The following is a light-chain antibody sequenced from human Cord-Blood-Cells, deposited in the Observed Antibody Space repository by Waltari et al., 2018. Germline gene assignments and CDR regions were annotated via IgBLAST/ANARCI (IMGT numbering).Light chain of an antibody. CDR2: AAS. J-gene: IGKJ2*01. CDR1: QGISSY. V-gene: IGKV1-8*01. CDR3: QQYYSYPYT. Sequence: AIRMTKSPPSFAAATGEVVTISCRASQGISSYFPWYQQKQGKAPKFLIYAASPLQSGVQSRFSGSGSGTDFTLTIRCLQSEDFATYYCQQYYSYPYTFRQLTKLEIK.